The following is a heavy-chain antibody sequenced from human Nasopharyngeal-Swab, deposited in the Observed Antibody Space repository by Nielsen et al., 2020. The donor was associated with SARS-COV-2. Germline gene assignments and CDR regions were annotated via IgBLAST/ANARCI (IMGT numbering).Heavy chain of an antibody. CDR3: ARVYYGCLES. J-gene: IGHJ4*02. Sequence: GGSLRLSCAASGFTFGSYWMSRVRQAPGKGLEWVANIKQDASEKSYVDSVKGRFTISRDNAKNSLYLQMNSLRAEDTAVYYCARVYYGCLESWGQGTLVTVSS. CDR1: GFTFGSYW. D-gene: IGHD3-10*01. V-gene: IGHV3-7*01. CDR2: IKQDASEK.